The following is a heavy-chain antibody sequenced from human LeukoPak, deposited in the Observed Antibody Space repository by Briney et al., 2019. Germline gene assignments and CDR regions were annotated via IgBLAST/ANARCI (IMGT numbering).Heavy chain of an antibody. Sequence: GASVKVSCKASGYTFTGYYMHWVRQAPGQGLEWMGWINPNSGGTNYAQKFQGRVTMTRDTSISTAYMELSRLRSDDTAVYYCVRDRFYYDSSGYYWQPFDYWGQGTLVTVSS. CDR1: GYTFTGYY. CDR3: VRDRFYYDSSGYYWQPFDY. D-gene: IGHD3-22*01. J-gene: IGHJ4*02. CDR2: INPNSGGT. V-gene: IGHV1-2*02.